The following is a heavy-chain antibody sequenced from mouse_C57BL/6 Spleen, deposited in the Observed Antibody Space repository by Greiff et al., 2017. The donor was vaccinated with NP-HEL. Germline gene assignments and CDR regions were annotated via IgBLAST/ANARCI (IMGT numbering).Heavy chain of an antibody. Sequence: EVMLVESGGGLVQPKGSLKLSCAASGFSFNTYAMNWVRQAPGKGLEWVARIRSKSNNYATYYADSVKDRFTISRDDSESMLYLQMNNLKTEDTAMYYCVRTDDGYFVFDYWGQGTTLTVSS. D-gene: IGHD2-3*01. CDR2: IRSKSNNYAT. J-gene: IGHJ2*01. CDR3: VRTDDGYFVFDY. V-gene: IGHV10-1*01. CDR1: GFSFNTYA.